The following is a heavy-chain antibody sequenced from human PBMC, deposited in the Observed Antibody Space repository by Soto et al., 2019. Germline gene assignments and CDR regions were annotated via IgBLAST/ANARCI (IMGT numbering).Heavy chain of an antibody. D-gene: IGHD3-22*01. CDR1: GGSISTYY. V-gene: IGHV4-59*01. CDR3: ARVGSGSFDY. J-gene: IGHJ4*02. CDR2: VYYGGNT. Sequence: SETLSLTCTVFGGSISTYYWSWIRQPPGKGLEWIGYVYYGGNTNYNPSLKSRLTILVDTSKNQFSLKLSSVTAADTAVYYCARVGSGSFDYWGQGTLVTVSS.